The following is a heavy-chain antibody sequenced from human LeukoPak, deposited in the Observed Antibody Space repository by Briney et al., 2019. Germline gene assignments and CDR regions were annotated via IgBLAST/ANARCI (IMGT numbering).Heavy chain of an antibody. V-gene: IGHV3-21*01. J-gene: IGHJ4*02. D-gene: IGHD4-17*01. Sequence: RGSLRLSCAASGFTFSSYSMNWIRQAPGKGLEWVPSISSSTSYIYYADSVKGRFTISKDNAKNSLYLQMNSLRAEDTAVYYCARAGGSTVSHSDYWGQGTLVTVSS. CDR3: ARAGGSTVSHSDY. CDR1: GFTFSSYS. CDR2: ISSSTSYI.